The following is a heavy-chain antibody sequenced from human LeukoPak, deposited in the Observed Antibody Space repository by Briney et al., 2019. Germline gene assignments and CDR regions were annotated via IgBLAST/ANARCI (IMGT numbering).Heavy chain of an antibody. J-gene: IGHJ5*02. CDR3: ARENRKVTIFGVAKNWFDP. CDR2: IYTGGST. Sequence: SETLSLTSTVSGASITSYYWSWIRQPAGKGRGWMGRIYTGGSTNYNPSLKSRVTMSVDTSKNQFSLKLSSVTAADTAVYYCARENRKVTIFGVAKNWFDPWGQGTLVTVSS. CDR1: GASITSYY. D-gene: IGHD3-3*01. V-gene: IGHV4-4*07.